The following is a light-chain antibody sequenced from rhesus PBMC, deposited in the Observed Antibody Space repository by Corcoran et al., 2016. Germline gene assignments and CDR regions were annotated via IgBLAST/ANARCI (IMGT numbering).Light chain of an antibody. CDR2: YAS. CDR3: QQHNTYPPT. Sequence: DIQMTQSPSSLSASVGDTVTITCRASQGISNYLAWYQQNPGKAPNPLIYYASTLESGVPSRFRGSGSGTVFTSTITSLQPEDVAGFYCQQHNTYPPTFGQGTKLEI. V-gene: IGKV1S14*01. J-gene: IGKJ1*01. CDR1: QGISNY.